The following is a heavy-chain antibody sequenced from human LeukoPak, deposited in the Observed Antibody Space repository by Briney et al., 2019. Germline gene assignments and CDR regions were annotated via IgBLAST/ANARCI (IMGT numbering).Heavy chain of an antibody. D-gene: IGHD3-3*01. Sequence: PGGSLRLSCVTSGFAFSPAYMSWVRQAPGKGLEWLGFIRSKAYGGTTEYAASVKGRFTISRDDSKSIAYLQMNSLKTEDTAMYYCTRERYGSGYYGYWGQGTLVTVSS. CDR2: IRSKAYGGTT. V-gene: IGHV3-49*04. J-gene: IGHJ4*02. CDR1: GFAFSPAY. CDR3: TRERYGSGYYGY.